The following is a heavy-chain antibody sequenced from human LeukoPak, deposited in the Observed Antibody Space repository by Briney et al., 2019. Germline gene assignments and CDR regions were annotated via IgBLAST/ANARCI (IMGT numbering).Heavy chain of an antibody. CDR2: TNSDGSST. CDR3: AREACSSTSCLYYNRGYSSSWYPATDAFDI. CDR1: GFTFSSYW. D-gene: IGHD6-13*01. V-gene: IGHV3-74*01. J-gene: IGHJ3*02. Sequence: GGSLRLSCAASGFTFSSYWMHWVRQAPGKGLVWVSHTNSDGSSTSYADSVKGRFTISRDNAKNTLYLQMNSLRAEDTAVYYCAREACSSTSCLYYNRGYSSSWYPATDAFDIWGQGTMVTVSS.